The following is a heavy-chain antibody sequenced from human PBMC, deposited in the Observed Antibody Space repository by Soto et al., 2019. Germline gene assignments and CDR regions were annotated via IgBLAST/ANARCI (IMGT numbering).Heavy chain of an antibody. Sequence: PGGSLRLSCAASGFTFGNSWMHWVRQAPGKGLEWVSRMNSDGSNTNYADSVKGRSTVSRDNAKNTLYLQMNSLRAEDTAVYYCATAEVDYWGPGTLVTVSS. CDR3: ATAEVDY. CDR1: GFTFGNSW. V-gene: IGHV3-74*01. CDR2: MNSDGSNT. J-gene: IGHJ4*02.